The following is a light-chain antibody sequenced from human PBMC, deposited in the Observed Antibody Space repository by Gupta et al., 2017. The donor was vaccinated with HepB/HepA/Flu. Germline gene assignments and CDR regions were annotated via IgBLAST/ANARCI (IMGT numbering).Light chain of an antibody. V-gene: IGLV2-14*01. Sequence: QSDLTQPASVSGSPGQSNAISCTGTSSDIGGYNFVSWYQQHPGKAPKLILYDVNNRPSGVSNRFSGSKSGNTASLTISGLQAEDEADYYCSSYTITNTLEVFGSGTKVTVL. J-gene: IGLJ1*01. CDR2: DVN. CDR3: SSYTITNTLEV. CDR1: SSDIGGYNF.